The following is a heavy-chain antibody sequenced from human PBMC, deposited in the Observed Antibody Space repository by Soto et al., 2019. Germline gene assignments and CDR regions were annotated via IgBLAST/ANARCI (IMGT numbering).Heavy chain of an antibody. J-gene: IGHJ4*02. CDR2: IIPIFGTA. CDR3: ARDAGGSYYDY. V-gene: IGHV1-69*13. CDR1: GGTFSSYA. D-gene: IGHD1-26*01. Sequence: GASVKFSCKASGGTFSSYAISWVRQAPGQGLEWMGGIIPIFGTANYPQKFQGRITMTADESTRTAYMELRRPRSEDTAVYYCARDAGGSYYDYWGQGTLVTVSS.